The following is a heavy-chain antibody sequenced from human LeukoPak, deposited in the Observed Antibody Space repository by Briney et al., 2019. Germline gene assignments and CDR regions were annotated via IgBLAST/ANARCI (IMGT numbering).Heavy chain of an antibody. CDR1: GGSFSGYY. V-gene: IGHV4-34*01. CDR2: INHSGST. CDR3: ARLPAGDRYLSDWYFDL. D-gene: IGHD2-2*01. J-gene: IGHJ2*01. Sequence: SETLSLTCAVYGGSFSGYYWSWIRQPPAKGLEWIGEINHSGSTNYNPSLKSRVTISVDTSNNQFSLKLSSVTAADTAVYYCARLPAGDRYLSDWYFDLWGRGTLVTVSS.